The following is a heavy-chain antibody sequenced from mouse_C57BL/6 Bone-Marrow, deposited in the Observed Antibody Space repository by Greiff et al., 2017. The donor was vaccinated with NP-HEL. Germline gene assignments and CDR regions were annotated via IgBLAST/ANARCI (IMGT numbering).Heavy chain of an antibody. V-gene: IGHV5-6*02. Sequence: EVKLVESGGDLVKPGGSLKLSCAASGFTFSSYGMSWVRQTPDKRLEWVATISSGGSYTYYPDSVKGRFTISRDNAKNTLYLQMSSLKSEDTAMYYCARNYYGSSLSWYFDVWGTGTTVTVSS. CDR1: GFTFSSYG. D-gene: IGHD1-1*01. CDR2: ISSGGSYT. J-gene: IGHJ1*03. CDR3: ARNYYGSSLSWYFDV.